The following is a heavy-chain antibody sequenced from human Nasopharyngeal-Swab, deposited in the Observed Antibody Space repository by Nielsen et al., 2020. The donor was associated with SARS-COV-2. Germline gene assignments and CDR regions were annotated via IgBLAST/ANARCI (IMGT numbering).Heavy chain of an antibody. V-gene: IGHV4-4*02. CDR2: VYHSGST. CDR3: ARGGWQLSSLPMDV. Sequence: WIRQPPGKGLEWIAEVYHSGSTNYNPSLDSRLTISVDKSKNQFSLKLTSVTAADTAVYYCARGGWQLSSLPMDVWGQGTTFTVSS. J-gene: IGHJ6*02. D-gene: IGHD5-24*01.